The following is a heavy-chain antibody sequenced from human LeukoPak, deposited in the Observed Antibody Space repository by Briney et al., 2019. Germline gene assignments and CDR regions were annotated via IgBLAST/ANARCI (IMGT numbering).Heavy chain of an antibody. CDR3: ARGRRVDAATFSN. CDR2: IYYSGNT. CDR1: GGSISSYY. V-gene: IGHV4-59*01. Sequence: SETLALTCTVSGGSISSYYWSWIRQPPGKGLEWIGYIYYSGNTNYNPSLKSRVTISVDTSKNQFSLKLSSVTAADTAVYYCARGRRVDAATFSNWGQGTLVTVSS. J-gene: IGHJ4*02. D-gene: IGHD5-18*01.